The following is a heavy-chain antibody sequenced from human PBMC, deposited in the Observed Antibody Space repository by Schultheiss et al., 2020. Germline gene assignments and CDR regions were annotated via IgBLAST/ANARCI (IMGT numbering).Heavy chain of an antibody. CDR1: GGSFSGYY. CDR3: ARHPSYNWNDD. V-gene: IGHV4-59*10. D-gene: IGHD3-16*02. J-gene: IGHJ5*02. Sequence: SETLSLTCAVYGGSFSGYYWSWIRQPPGKGLEWFGRIYTSGSTYYNPSLKSRVTISVDTSKNQFSLKLSSVTAADTAVYYCARHPSYNWNDDWGQGTLVTVSS. CDR2: IYTSGST.